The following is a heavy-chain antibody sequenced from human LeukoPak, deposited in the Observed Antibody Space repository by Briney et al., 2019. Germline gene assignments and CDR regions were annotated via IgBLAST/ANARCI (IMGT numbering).Heavy chain of an antibody. CDR2: MNPNSGNT. CDR3: ARGPVGYCSGGSCYSSNGMDV. D-gene: IGHD2-15*01. J-gene: IGHJ6*02. Sequence: ASVKVSCKASGYTFTSYDINWVRQATGQGVEWMGWMNPNSGNTGYAQKFQGRVTMTRNTSISTAYMELSSLRSEDTAVYYCARGPVGYCSGGSCYSSNGMDVWGQGTTVTVSS. V-gene: IGHV1-8*01. CDR1: GYTFTSYD.